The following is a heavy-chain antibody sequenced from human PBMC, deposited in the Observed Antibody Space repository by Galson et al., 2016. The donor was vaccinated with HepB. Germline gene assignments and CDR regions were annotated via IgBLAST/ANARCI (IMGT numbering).Heavy chain of an antibody. CDR2: ITGSGSRT. D-gene: IGHD1-1*01. CDR3: AKSGPGGWYRNYYGLNV. V-gene: IGHV3-23*01. Sequence: SLRLSCAGSGFTFNTYVMNWVRQTPGKGLEWVSSITGSGSRTYYAVSVEGRYTISRDNSKNAVYLQMNSLRAEDTAVYYCAKSGPGGWYRNYYGLNVWGQGTTVAV. CDR1: GFTFNTYV. J-gene: IGHJ6*02.